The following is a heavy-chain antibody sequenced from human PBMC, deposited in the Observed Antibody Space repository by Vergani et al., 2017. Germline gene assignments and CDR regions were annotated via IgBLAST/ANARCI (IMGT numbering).Heavy chain of an antibody. CDR1: GGSFSGYY. CDR3: ARLMYYDFWSGIYGMDV. V-gene: IGHV4-34*01. D-gene: IGHD3-3*01. CDR2: INHSGST. Sequence: QVQLQQWGAGLLKPSETLSLTCAVYGGSFSGYYWSWIRQPPGKGLEWIGEINHSGSTNYNPSLKSRVTISVDTSKNQFSLKLSSVTAADTAVYYCARLMYYDFWSGIYGMDVWGQGP. J-gene: IGHJ6*02.